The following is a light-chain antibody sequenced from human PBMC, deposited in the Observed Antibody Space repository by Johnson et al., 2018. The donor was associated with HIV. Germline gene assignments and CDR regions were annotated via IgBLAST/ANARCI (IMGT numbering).Light chain of an antibody. CDR3: GTWDSSLSAGV. CDR1: SSNIGSNY. Sequence: QSVLTQPPSVSAAPGREVTISCSGSSSNIGSNYVSWYQQLPGTAPKLLIYENNKRPSGIPDRFSGSKSGTSATLGITGLQTGDEADYYCGTWDSSLSAGVFGTGTTVIFL. CDR2: ENN. J-gene: IGLJ1*01. V-gene: IGLV1-51*02.